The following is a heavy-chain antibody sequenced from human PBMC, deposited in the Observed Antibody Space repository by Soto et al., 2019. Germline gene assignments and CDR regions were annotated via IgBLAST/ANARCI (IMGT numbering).Heavy chain of an antibody. CDR1: GFTFSSYA. CDR2: ISGSGGST. Sequence: EVQLLKSGGGLGQPGGSLRLYCAASGFTFSSYAMSWVRHAPGKGLEWVSAISGSGGSTYYADSVKGRLTISRDNSKNKLYLQINSLRVEDTAVYYCAKVLSPSDCQCYHYYSMDVWGKGTTVTVSS. V-gene: IGHV3-23*01. J-gene: IGHJ6*03. D-gene: IGHD2-21*02. CDR3: AKVLSPSDCQCYHYYSMDV.